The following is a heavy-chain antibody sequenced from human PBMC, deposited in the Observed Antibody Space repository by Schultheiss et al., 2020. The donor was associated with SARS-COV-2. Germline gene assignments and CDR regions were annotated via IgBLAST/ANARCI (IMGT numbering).Heavy chain of an antibody. CDR1: GGSISSGSYY. CDR3: ARVSVGSVVY. V-gene: IGHV4-39*07. Sequence: SETLSLTCTVSGGSISSGSYYWGWIRQPPGKGLEWIGSIYHSGSTYYNPSLKSRVTISVDTSKNQFSLKLSSVTAADTAVYYCARVSVGSVVYWGQGTLVTVSS. J-gene: IGHJ4*02. CDR2: IYHSGST. D-gene: IGHD1-26*01.